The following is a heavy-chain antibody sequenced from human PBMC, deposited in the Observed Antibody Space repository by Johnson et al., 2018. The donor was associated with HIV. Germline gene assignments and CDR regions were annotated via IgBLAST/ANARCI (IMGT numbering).Heavy chain of an antibody. CDR1: GFTFSSYG. J-gene: IGHJ3*02. V-gene: IGHV3-30*02. Sequence: VQLVESGGGVVQPGRSLRLSCAASGFTFSSYGMHWVRQAPGKGLEWVAFIRYDGSNKYYADSVKGRFTISRDNSKNTLYLQMNSLRAEDTAVYYCAIIAVAVSGDAFDIWGQGTMVTVSS. CDR2: IRYDGSNK. D-gene: IGHD6-19*01. CDR3: AIIAVAVSGDAFDI.